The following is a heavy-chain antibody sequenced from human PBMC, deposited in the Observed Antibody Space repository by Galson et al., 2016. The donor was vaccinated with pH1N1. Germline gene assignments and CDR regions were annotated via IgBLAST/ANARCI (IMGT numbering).Heavy chain of an antibody. CDR2: ISPGSTKT. CDR3: ARDLMGGTYAADY. V-gene: IGHV1-3*01. CDR1: GYTFTRCG. Sequence: KVSCKASGYTFTRCGMHWVRQAPGQSLEWMGWISPGSTKTKYSQKFQGRVTVTRDSSATTAYMELSSLTFEDTAVYYCARDLMGGTYAADYWGQGTQVTVS. D-gene: IGHD1-26*01. J-gene: IGHJ4*02.